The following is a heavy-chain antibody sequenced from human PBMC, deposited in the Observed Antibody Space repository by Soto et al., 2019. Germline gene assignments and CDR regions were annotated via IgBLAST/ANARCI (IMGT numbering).Heavy chain of an antibody. D-gene: IGHD6-19*01. J-gene: IGHJ3*02. V-gene: IGHV3-23*01. CDR3: AGSSGWYRAFDI. CDR2: ISGSGGSA. Sequence: GGSLRHSCPASGFTISTYAMSRVRQAPGKGLEWVSGISGSGGSAYYADSVKGRFTISRDNSKNTLYLQMNSLRAEDTAVYYCAGSSGWYRAFDIWGQGTMVTVSS. CDR1: GFTISTYA.